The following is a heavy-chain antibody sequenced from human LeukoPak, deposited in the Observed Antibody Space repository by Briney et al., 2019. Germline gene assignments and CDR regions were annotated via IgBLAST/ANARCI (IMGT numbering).Heavy chain of an antibody. CDR1: EFTFSDYA. Sequence: GGSLRLSCEASEFTFSDYAMTWVRQAPGKGLEWVAFIRYDGSNKYYADSVKGRFTISRDNSKNTLYLQMNSLRAEDTAVYYCANLVYCSGGSCHEYYFDYWGQGTLVTVSS. J-gene: IGHJ4*02. CDR3: ANLVYCSGGSCHEYYFDY. V-gene: IGHV3-30*02. D-gene: IGHD2-15*01. CDR2: IRYDGSNK.